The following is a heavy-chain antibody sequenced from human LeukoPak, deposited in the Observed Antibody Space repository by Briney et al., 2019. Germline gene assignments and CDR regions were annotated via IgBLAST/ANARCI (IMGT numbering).Heavy chain of an antibody. CDR2: IAYDESRQ. D-gene: IGHD1-1*01. CDR1: GFTFSSYD. Sequence: GGSLRLSCAASGFTFSSYDMHWVRQAPGEGLEWVTFIAYDESRQYFIDSVKGRFTISRDNSKNTLFLQMNDLRPEDTATYFCARAIGTTGTLRYWGQGTLVIVSS. CDR3: ARAIGTTGTLRY. J-gene: IGHJ4*02. V-gene: IGHV3-30*04.